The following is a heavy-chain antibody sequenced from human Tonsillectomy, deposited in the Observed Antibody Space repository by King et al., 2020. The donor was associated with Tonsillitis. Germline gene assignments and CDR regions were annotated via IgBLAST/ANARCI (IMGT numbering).Heavy chain of an antibody. V-gene: IGHV3-30*18. D-gene: IGHD2-21*02. Sequence: VQLVESGGGVVQPGRSLRLSCAASGFSFSTYGMYWVRQAPGKGLEWVAVISSNTDYGDSVKGRFTISRDNSKNTLYLQMHSLRAEDTAVDYCAKARCGGNCYHFDFWGPGTLVTVSS. CDR2: ISSNT. J-gene: IGHJ4*02. CDR1: GFSFSTYG. CDR3: AKARCGGNCYHFDF.